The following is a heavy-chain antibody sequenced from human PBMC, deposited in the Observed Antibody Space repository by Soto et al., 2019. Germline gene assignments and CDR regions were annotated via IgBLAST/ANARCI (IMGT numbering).Heavy chain of an antibody. D-gene: IGHD7-27*01. V-gene: IGHV3-11*01. Sequence: LVESGGALVKPGGSLRLSCAASGFIFRDWFMSWIRQAPGKGLEWISYISKDSGRATRYADSVKSRITIYRDNTKNAPFLQMNNLTVEDTAADYCAEENWANADSWGQGTLVTVSS. CDR2: ISKDSGRAT. CDR1: GFIFRDWF. J-gene: IGHJ4*02. CDR3: AEENWANADS.